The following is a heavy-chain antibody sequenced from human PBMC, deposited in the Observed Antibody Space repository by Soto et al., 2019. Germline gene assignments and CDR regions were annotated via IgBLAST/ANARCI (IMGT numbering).Heavy chain of an antibody. J-gene: IGHJ4*02. V-gene: IGHV3-74*01. CDR3: VRDFRGAVAGSEFDH. CDR1: GLSFVSYW. CDR2: INGNADNS. Sequence: EVQLAEFGGGLVLTGGSLRLSCAASGLSFVSYWMHWVRQVPGEGLAWVSRINGNADNSDYADSVKGRFTISRDNAMNRLYLQMDSLRADDTGVYYCVRDFRGAVAGSEFDHWGQGTLVTVSS. D-gene: IGHD6-19*01.